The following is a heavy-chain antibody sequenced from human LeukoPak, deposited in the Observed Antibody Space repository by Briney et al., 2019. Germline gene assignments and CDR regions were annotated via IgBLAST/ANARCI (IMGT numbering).Heavy chain of an antibody. V-gene: IGHV3-7*05. CDR2: QKEDGREK. J-gene: IGHJ4*02. Sequence: GGSLRLFCAASGFTFNHFWVAWVRQAPGKGLEGVANQKEDGREKNYVDSVKGRFTISRDNAMNSLSLQVNSLRVEDTAMYYCARVSGSGSFYRVFDYWGQGTPVTVSS. CDR3: ARVSGSGSFYRVFDY. CDR1: GFTFNHFW. D-gene: IGHD3-10*01.